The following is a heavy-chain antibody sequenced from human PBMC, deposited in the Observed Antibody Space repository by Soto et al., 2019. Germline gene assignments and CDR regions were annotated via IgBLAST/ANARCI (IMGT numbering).Heavy chain of an antibody. CDR3: ARGRYGDY. D-gene: IGHD1-1*01. V-gene: IGHV1-18*01. Sequence: QVHLVQSGAEVKKPGASVKVSCKGSGYAFTTYGITWVRQAPGQGREWMGWISAHNGNTNYAQKLQGIVTVTRDTSTSTAYMELRSLRSDDTAVYYCARGRYGDYWGQGALVTVSS. CDR1: GYAFTTYG. CDR2: ISAHNGNT. J-gene: IGHJ4*02.